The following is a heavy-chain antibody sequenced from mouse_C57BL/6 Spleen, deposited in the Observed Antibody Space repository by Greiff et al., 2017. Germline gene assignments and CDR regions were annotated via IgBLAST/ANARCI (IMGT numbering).Heavy chain of an antibody. D-gene: IGHD3-3*01. Sequence: VQLQQPGAELVMPGASVKLSCKASGYTFTSYWMHWVKQRPGQGLEWIGEIDPSDSYTNYNQKFKGKSPLTVDKSSSTAYMQLSSLKSEDSAVYYCAIGGNYAMDYWGQGTSVTVSS. CDR2: IDPSDSYT. J-gene: IGHJ4*01. CDR3: AIGGNYAMDY. V-gene: IGHV1-69*01. CDR1: GYTFTSYW.